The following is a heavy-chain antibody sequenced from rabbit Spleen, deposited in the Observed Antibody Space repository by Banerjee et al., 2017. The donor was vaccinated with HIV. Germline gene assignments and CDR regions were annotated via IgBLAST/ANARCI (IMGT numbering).Heavy chain of an antibody. Sequence: QSLEESGGDLVQPGTSLTLTCTASGFSFSNNYYMCWVRQAPGKGLEWIACIYAGSSGSTYYASWAKGRFTISKTSSTTVTLQMTSLTAADTATYFCARDATTNKMLYFDLWGQGTLVTVS. CDR3: ARDATTNKMLYFDL. D-gene: IGHD6-1*01. V-gene: IGHV1S40*01. J-gene: IGHJ4*01. CDR1: GFSFSNNYY. CDR2: IYAGSSGST.